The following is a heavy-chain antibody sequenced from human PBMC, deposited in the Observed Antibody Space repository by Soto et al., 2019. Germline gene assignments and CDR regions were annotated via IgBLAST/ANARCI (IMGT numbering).Heavy chain of an antibody. J-gene: IGHJ6*02. CDR3: ARGRAAAGPSHYYYGMDV. Sequence: ASVKVSCKASGYTFTSYDINWVRQATGQGLEWMGWMNPNSGNTGYAQKFQGRVTMTRNTSISTAYMELSSLRSEDTAVYYCARGRAAAGPSHYYYGMDVWGQGTTVTVSS. V-gene: IGHV1-8*01. CDR1: GYTFTSYD. CDR2: MNPNSGNT. D-gene: IGHD6-13*01.